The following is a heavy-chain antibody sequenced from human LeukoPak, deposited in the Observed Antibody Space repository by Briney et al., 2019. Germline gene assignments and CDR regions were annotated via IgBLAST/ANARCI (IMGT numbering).Heavy chain of an antibody. CDR2: ISSSSSYI. D-gene: IGHD5-12*01. J-gene: IGHJ4*02. CDR1: GFTFSSYS. Sequence: GGSLRLSCAASGFTFSSYSMNWVRQAPGKGLEWVSSISSSSSYIYYADSVKGRFTISRDNAKNSLYLQMNSLRAEDTAVYYCARDHGIVATKGAYYFDYWGQGTLVTVSS. CDR3: ARDHGIVATKGAYYFDY. V-gene: IGHV3-21*01.